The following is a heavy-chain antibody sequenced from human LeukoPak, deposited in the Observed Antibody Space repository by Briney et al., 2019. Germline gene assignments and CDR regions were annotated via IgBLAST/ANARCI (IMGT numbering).Heavy chain of an antibody. CDR3: ARGVTIFGVVIMERAFDI. CDR1: GLTFSSYS. Sequence: PGGSLRLSCAASGLTFSSYSMNWVRQAPGKGLEWVSSISSSSSYIYYADSVKGRFTISRDNAKNSLYLQMNSLRAEDTAVYYCARGVTIFGVVIMERAFDIWGQGTMVTVSS. J-gene: IGHJ3*02. CDR2: ISSSSSYI. V-gene: IGHV3-21*01. D-gene: IGHD3-3*01.